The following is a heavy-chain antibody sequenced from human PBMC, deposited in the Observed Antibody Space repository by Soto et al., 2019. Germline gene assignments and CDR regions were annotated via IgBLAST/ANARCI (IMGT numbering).Heavy chain of an antibody. CDR2: ISYDGSNK. CDR3: ARAPNPGTFDY. V-gene: IGHV3-30*03. Sequence: GGSLRLSCAASGFTFSSYGMHWVRQAPGKGLEWVAVISYDGSNKYYADSVKGRFTISRDNAKNSLYLQMNSLRAEDTAVYYCARAPNPGTFDYWGQGTLVTVSS. CDR1: GFTFSSYG. J-gene: IGHJ4*02.